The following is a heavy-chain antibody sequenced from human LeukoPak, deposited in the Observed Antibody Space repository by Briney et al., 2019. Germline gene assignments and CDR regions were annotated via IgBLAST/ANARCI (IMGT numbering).Heavy chain of an antibody. CDR1: GFTFSSYA. D-gene: IGHD2-21*01. CDR2: ISYDGSNK. CDR3: ERDSIAEDVAFDI. Sequence: PGGSLRLSCAASGFTFSSYAMHWVRQAPGKGLEWVAVISYDGSNKYYADSVKGRFTISRDNSKNTLYLQMNSLRAEDTAVYYCERDSIAEDVAFDIWGQGTMVTVSS. V-gene: IGHV3-30-3*01. J-gene: IGHJ3*02.